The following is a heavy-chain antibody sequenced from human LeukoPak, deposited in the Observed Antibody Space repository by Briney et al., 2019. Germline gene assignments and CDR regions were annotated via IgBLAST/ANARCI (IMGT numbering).Heavy chain of an antibody. D-gene: IGHD2-2*02. V-gene: IGHV1-69*04. CDR1: GGTVRRNA. CDR3: ARVQAVGVPVAIDAYYSHGMDV. CDR2: FIAMVGIA. Sequence: VASVKVSCKASGGTVRRNAISWVRQGPGQGLEWRGRFIAMVGIATYAQKFQSRVTITADTSTRTANLQLSSLRSEDKAVYYCARVQAVGVPVAIDAYYSHGMDVWGQGTTVTVSS. J-gene: IGHJ6*02.